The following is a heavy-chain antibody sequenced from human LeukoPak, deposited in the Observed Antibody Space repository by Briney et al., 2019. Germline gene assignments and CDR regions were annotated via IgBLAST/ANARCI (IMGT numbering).Heavy chain of an antibody. D-gene: IGHD6-13*01. Sequence: GGSLRLSCAASGFTFSSYEMNWVRQAPGKGLEWVSYISSSGSTIYYADSVKGRSTISRDNAKNSLYLQMNSLRAEDTAVYYCARDSSSWNGEYYYGVDVWGQGTTVTVSS. CDR1: GFTFSSYE. CDR2: ISSSGSTI. J-gene: IGHJ6*02. CDR3: ARDSSSWNGEYYYGVDV. V-gene: IGHV3-48*03.